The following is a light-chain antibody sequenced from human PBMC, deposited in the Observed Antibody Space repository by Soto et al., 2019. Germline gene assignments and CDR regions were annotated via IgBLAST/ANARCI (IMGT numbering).Light chain of an antibody. CDR3: ETWDSNSWV. J-gene: IGLJ3*02. CDR1: SGHSSYI. Sequence: QPVLTLSSSASASLGSSVKLTCTLSSGHSSYIIAWHQQQPGKAPRYLMNLEGTGTYNKGSGVPDRFSGSSSGADRYLTISNLQFEDEADYYCETWDSNSWVFGEGTTLTVL. V-gene: IGLV4-60*02. CDR2: LEGTGTY.